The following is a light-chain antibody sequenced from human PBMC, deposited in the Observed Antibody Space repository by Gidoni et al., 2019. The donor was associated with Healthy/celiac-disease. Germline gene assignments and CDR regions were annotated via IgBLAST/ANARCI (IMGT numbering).Light chain of an antibody. CDR3: QQSYSTPRNT. CDR2: AAS. CDR1: QSISSY. J-gene: IGKJ2*01. V-gene: IGKV1-39*01. Sequence: DIQMTQSPSSLSASVGDRVTITCRASQSISSYLNWYQQKPGNAPKLLIYAASSLQSGVPSRFSGSRSGTDFTLTISSLQPEDFATYYCQQSYSTPRNTFGQGTKLEIK.